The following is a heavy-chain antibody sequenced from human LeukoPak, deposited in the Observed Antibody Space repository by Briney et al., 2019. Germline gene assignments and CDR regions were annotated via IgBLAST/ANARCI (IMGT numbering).Heavy chain of an antibody. CDR3: VRDQFFSFDY. V-gene: IGHV3-48*02. D-gene: IGHD3-3*01. J-gene: IGHJ4*02. CDR1: GFTFSTYS. CDR2: ISGTRSLI. Sequence: GGSLRLSCAASGFTFSTYSMNWVRQAPGKGLECVSYISGTRSLIYYADSVKGRFTISRDNDKNSLYLQMNSLRDEDTAVYYCVRDQFFSFDYWGQGTLVTVSS.